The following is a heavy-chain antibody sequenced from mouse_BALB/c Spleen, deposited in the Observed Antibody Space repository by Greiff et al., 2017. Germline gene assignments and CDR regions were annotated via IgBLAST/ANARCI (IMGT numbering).Heavy chain of an antibody. CDR2: IYPGNSDT. D-gene: IGHD4-1*01. V-gene: IGHV1-5*01. J-gene: IGHJ3*01. CDR1: GYSFTSYW. Sequence: EVQLQQSGTVLTRPGASVKMSCKASGYSFTSYWMHWVKQRPGQGLEWIGAIYPGNSDTSYNQKFKGKAKLTAVTSASTAYMELSSLTNEDSAVYYCTKRDWDEGFAYWGQGTLVTASA. CDR3: TKRDWDEGFAY.